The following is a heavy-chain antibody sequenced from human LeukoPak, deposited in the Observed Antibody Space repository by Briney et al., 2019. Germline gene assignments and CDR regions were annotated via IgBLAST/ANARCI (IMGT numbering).Heavy chain of an antibody. D-gene: IGHD1-14*01. V-gene: IGHV4-34*01. Sequence: SETLSLTCAVYGGSFSGYYWSWIRQPPGKGLEWIGEINHSGSTNYNPSLKSRVTISVDTSKNQFSLKLSSVTAADTAVYYCARVGIMRDYYYYYMDVWGKGTTVTVSS. CDR3: ARVGIMRDYYYYYMDV. CDR1: GGSFSGYY. J-gene: IGHJ6*03. CDR2: INHSGST.